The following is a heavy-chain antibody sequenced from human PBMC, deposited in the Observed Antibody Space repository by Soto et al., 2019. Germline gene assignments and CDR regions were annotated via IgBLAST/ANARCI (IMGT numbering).Heavy chain of an antibody. J-gene: IGHJ3*02. CDR3: ARHSAHLAYRGGDCYYNAFDI. CDR1: GYSFTSYW. Sequence: GESLKISCKGSGYSFTSYWISWVRQMPGKGLEWMGRIDPSDSYTNYSPSFQGHVTISADKSISTAYLQWSSLKASDTAMYYCARHSAHLAYRGGDCYYNAFDIWGQGTMGTV. V-gene: IGHV5-10-1*01. D-gene: IGHD2-21*02. CDR2: IDPSDSYT.